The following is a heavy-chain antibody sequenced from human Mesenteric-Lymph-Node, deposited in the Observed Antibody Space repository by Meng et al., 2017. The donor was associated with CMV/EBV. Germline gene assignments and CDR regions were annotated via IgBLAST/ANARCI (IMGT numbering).Heavy chain of an antibody. CDR2: INPSGGST. CDR3: ARAEAAAGTYYYYGMDV. D-gene: IGHD6-13*01. Sequence: ASVKVSCKASGYTFTRYYLHWVRQAPGQGLEWMGIINPSGGSTSYAQKFQGRVTMTRETSTSTVYMELSSLRSEDTAVYYCARAEAAAGTYYYYGMDVWGQGTTVTVSS. V-gene: IGHV1-46*01. J-gene: IGHJ6*02. CDR1: GYTFTRYY.